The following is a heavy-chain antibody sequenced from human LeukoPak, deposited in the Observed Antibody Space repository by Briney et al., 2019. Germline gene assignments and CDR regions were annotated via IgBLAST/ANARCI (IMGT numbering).Heavy chain of an antibody. D-gene: IGHD3-10*01. CDR2: IYTSGST. CDR1: GGSISSGSFY. CDR3: AVAPDEPYGSGSPPRY. J-gene: IGHJ4*02. V-gene: IGHV4-61*02. Sequence: SQTLSLTCTVTGGSISSGSFYWSWIRQPAGKGLEWIGRIYTSGSTNYNPSLKSRVTISVDTSKNQFSLKLSSVTAADTAVYYCAVAPDEPYGSGSPPRYWGQGTLVTVSS.